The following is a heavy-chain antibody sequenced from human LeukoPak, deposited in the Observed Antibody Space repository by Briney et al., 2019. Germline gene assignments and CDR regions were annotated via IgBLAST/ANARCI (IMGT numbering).Heavy chain of an antibody. J-gene: IGHJ4*02. CDR1: GVSISSSNW. Sequence: SETLSLTCAVSGVSISSSNWWSWVRQPPGKGLEWIGEIYHSGSTNYNPSLKSRVTISVDKSKNQFSLKLSSVTAADTAVYYCAREAVAGTVRYFDYWGQGTLVTVSS. D-gene: IGHD6-19*01. V-gene: IGHV4-4*02. CDR3: AREAVAGTVRYFDY. CDR2: IYHSGST.